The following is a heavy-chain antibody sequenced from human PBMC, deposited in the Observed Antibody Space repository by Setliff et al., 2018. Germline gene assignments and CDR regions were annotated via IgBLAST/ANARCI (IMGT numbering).Heavy chain of an antibody. D-gene: IGHD5-18*01. CDR1: GGSIRSHY. V-gene: IGHV4-59*08. CDR2: MYYSGDT. Sequence: SETLSLTCTVSGGSIRSHYWSWIRQPPGKGLEWIGYMYYSGDTNYNPSLKSRVTISVDTSKNQFSLELRSVTAADTAVYYCARLPPLHTPMALTFDYWGQGILVTVSS. CDR3: ARLPPLHTPMALTFDY. J-gene: IGHJ4*02.